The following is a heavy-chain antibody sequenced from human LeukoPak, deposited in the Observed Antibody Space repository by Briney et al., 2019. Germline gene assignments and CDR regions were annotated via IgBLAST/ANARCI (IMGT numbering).Heavy chain of an antibody. CDR2: INPNSGGT. CDR1: GYTFTGYY. CDR3: ARGGDFTYYYDSSGYSHRLNY. D-gene: IGHD3-22*01. J-gene: IGHJ4*02. V-gene: IGHV1-2*02. Sequence: ASVKVSCKASGYTFTGYYMHWVRQAPGQGLGWMGWINPNSGGTNYAQKFQGRVTMTRDTSISTAYMELSRLRSDDTAVYYCARGGDFTYYYDSSGYSHRLNYWGQGTLVTVSS.